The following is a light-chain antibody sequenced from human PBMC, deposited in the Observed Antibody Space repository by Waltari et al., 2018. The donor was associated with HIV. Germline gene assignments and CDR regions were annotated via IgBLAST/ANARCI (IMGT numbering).Light chain of an antibody. CDR3: QVWDSGSAHVV. Sequence: SYVLTQPPSVSVAPGQTAGITCGGDNIGSKSVHWYQQKPGQAPVLLVYGDADRPSGIPERFSGSNSENTATLTIGRVEAGDEADYYCQVWDSGSAHVVFGGETNLAVL. V-gene: IGLV3-21*02. CDR1: NIGSKS. J-gene: IGLJ2*01. CDR2: GDA.